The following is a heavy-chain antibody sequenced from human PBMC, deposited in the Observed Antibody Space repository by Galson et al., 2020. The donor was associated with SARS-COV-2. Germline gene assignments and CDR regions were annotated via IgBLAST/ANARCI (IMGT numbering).Heavy chain of an antibody. CDR3: ATYYASSAYYFDY. D-gene: IGHD3-22*01. CDR1: GYTFIDYY. CDR2: INPNRGGT. V-gene: IGHV1-2*02. Sequence: ASVKVSCKASGYTFIDYYICWVRQAPGHGLEWMGWINPNRGGTNYAQRFQGRVTMTRDTSISTAYMDLSRLRSDDTAVYYCATYYASSAYYFDYWGQGTLVTVSS. J-gene: IGHJ4*02.